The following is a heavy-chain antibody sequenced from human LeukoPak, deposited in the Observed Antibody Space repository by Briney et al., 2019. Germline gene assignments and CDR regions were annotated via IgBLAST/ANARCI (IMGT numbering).Heavy chain of an antibody. CDR2: ISNDGSNN. Sequence: PGRSLRLSCAASGITFSSFGMHWVRQAPGKGLEWVAGISNDGSNNYYAESVNGRFTISRDNSKNTLYLVVNTLRGEDTAVYYYAKEMGSRSSLFYFDYWGQGTLLTVSS. J-gene: IGHJ4*01. CDR3: AKEMGSRSSLFYFDY. D-gene: IGHD3-10*01. CDR1: GITFSSFG. V-gene: IGHV3-30*18.